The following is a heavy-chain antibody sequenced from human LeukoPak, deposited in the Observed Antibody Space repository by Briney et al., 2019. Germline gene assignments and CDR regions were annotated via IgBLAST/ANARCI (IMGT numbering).Heavy chain of an antibody. D-gene: IGHD6-13*01. V-gene: IGHV3-74*01. Sequence: PGGSLRLSCAASGFRFSGYWMHWVGQAAGKGLVWVSLVNTDGGGTAYADSVKGRFTISRGNAKNTLHLQMNSLRAEDTAVYYCARESGYTYGAWGQGTLVPVSS. J-gene: IGHJ4*02. CDR3: ARESGYTYGA. CDR2: VNTDGGGT. CDR1: GFRFSGYW.